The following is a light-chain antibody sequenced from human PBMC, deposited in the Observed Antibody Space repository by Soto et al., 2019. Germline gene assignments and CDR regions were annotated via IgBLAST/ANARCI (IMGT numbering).Light chain of an antibody. Sequence: IQMTQSPSSLSASVGGRVTITCQASQDISNHLNWYQQKPGKAPKLLIYDASNLETGVPSRFSGSGSGTDFTVTISSLQPEDFATYSCQQYYNLPITFGQGTRLEIK. V-gene: IGKV1-33*01. J-gene: IGKJ5*01. CDR1: QDISNH. CDR2: DAS. CDR3: QQYYNLPIT.